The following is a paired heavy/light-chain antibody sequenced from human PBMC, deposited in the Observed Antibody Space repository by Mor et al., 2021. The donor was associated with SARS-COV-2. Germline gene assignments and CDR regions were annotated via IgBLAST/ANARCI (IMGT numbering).Light chain of an antibody. V-gene: IGLV1-47*01. J-gene: IGLJ3*02. Sequence: QSVLTQPPSASGTPGQRVTISCSGSTSNIGANYVYWYQQLPGTAPKLLIYRNNQRPSGVPDRFSGSKSATSASLAISGLRSEDEADYYCAAWDYSLSGHWVFGGGTKLTVL. CDR3: AAWDYSLSGHWV. CDR2: RNN. CDR1: TSNIGANY.
Heavy chain of an antibody. Sequence: EVQLVQSGAEVKKPGESLRISCQGSGYNFTNYWINWVRQQPGKGLEWVGRINPSGSYVKYSPSFQGHVTISADTSTGTAYLQWSSLKASDTAVYYCARRGAGGHCINGDCYARFDYWGQGTLVTVSS. J-gene: IGHJ4*02. CDR2: INPSGSYV. CDR1: GYNFTNYW. V-gene: IGHV5-10-1*03. D-gene: IGHD2-8*01. CDR3: ARRGAGGHCINGDCYARFDY.